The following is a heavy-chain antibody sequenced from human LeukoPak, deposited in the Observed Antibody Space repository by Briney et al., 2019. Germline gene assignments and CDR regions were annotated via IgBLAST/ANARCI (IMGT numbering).Heavy chain of an antibody. CDR2: IYPGDSDT. CDR3: ARHASSGSYHNWFDP. CDR1: GYSFTSYW. V-gene: IGHV5-51*01. J-gene: IGHJ5*02. Sequence: GESLKISCKGSGYSFTSYWNGWVRQMPGKGLEWMGIIYPGDSDTRYSPSFQGQVTISAGKSISTAYLQWSSLKASDTAMYYCARHASSGSYHNWFDPWGQGTLVTVSS. D-gene: IGHD3-10*01.